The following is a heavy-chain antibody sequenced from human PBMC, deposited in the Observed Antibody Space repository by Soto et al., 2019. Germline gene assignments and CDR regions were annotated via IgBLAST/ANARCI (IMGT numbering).Heavy chain of an antibody. V-gene: IGHV2-5*02. J-gene: IGHJ5*02. CDR1: GFSLSTTGVG. CDR3: AQRLLGHGLGRERANDFDP. CDR2: IYWDDDK. D-gene: IGHD3-10*01. Sequence: QITLKESGPTLVRPTQTLTLTCTFSGFSLSTTGVGVGWIRQPPGKALEWLALIYWDDDKRYSPSLKSRLTNTXEXXKNDVILTITNLDPVDTATYYCAQRLLGHGLGRERANDFDPWGQGTLVTVSS.